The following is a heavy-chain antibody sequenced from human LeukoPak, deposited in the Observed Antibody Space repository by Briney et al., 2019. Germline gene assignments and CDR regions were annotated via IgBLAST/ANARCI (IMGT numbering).Heavy chain of an antibody. V-gene: IGHV3-23*01. CDR1: GFTFSSYA. CDR2: ISGSGGRI. CDR3: ATRDSSGWFDY. Sequence: GSLRLSCAASGFTFSSYAMSWVRQAPGKGLEWVSAISGSGGRIYYGASVKGRFTISRDNSKNTLYLQMNSLRAEDTAVYYCATRDSSGWFDYWGQGTLVTVSS. J-gene: IGHJ4*02. D-gene: IGHD6-19*01.